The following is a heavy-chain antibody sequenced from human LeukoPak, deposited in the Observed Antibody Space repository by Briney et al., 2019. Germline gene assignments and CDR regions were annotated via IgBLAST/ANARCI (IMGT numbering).Heavy chain of an antibody. D-gene: IGHD1-26*01. V-gene: IGHV3-30*02. CDR2: IRYDGTNE. CDR3: AKLPISIVGPTHTFDS. J-gene: IGHJ3*02. Sequence: PGGSLRLSCVASGFSFSSYGMHWVRQAPGKGLEWVAFIRYDGTNEYYAHSVRGRFTSSRDNSKNTLYMHMTRLRVEDTAVYYCAKLPISIVGPTHTFDSWGLGTMVTVSS. CDR1: GFSFSSYG.